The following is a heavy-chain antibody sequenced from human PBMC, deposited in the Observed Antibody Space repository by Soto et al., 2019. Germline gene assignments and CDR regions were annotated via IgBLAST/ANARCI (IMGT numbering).Heavy chain of an antibody. D-gene: IGHD1-26*01. V-gene: IGHV3-30*03. CDR1: GFTFSIYG. J-gene: IGHJ3*02. CDR3: ARDRRLYYSDAFEI. CDR2: ISFDGSEK. Sequence: QVQLVESGGGVVQPGRSLRLSCAASGFTFSIYGMHWVRHAPGKGLEWVAVISFDGSEKYYADSVKGRFHISRDSSKNTVYLQMDSLRVEDTAVYYCARDRRLYYSDAFEIWGQGTTVTVSS.